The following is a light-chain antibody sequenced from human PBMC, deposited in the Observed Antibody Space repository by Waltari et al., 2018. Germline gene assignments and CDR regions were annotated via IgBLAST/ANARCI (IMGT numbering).Light chain of an antibody. CDR3: QQYVRSPET. CDR2: GAS. V-gene: IGKV3-20*01. J-gene: IGKJ1*01. Sequence: EIVLTQSPGTLSLSPGERATLSCRVSQTVDDYLAWYQQKPGQAPRLLIYGASSRAAGIPDRFSGSGSGTDFTLTISRLEPEDFAMYYCQQYVRSPETFGLGTRVEI. CDR1: QTVDDY.